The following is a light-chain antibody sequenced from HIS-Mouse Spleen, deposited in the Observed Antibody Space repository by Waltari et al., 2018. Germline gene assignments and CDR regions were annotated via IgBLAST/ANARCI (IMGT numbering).Light chain of an antibody. CDR1: SSDVGCYNY. Sequence: QSALTQPPSASGSPGQSVTISCTGTSSDVGCYNYVSWYQQHPGKAPKPMIYEVSKRPSGVPDRFSGSKSGNTASLTVSGLQAEDEADYYCSSYAGSNNLVFGGGTKLTVL. CDR3: SSYAGSNNLV. V-gene: IGLV2-8*01. CDR2: EVS. J-gene: IGLJ2*01.